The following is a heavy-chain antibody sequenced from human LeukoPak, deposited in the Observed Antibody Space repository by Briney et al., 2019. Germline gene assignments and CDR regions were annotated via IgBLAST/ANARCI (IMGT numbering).Heavy chain of an antibody. V-gene: IGHV4-59*08. CDR2: IYYSGST. CDR3: ARHNDWNDPTAPFDY. J-gene: IGHJ4*02. CDR1: GGSISSYY. Sequence: SETLSLTCTVSGGSISSYYWSWIRQPPGKGLEWIGYIYYSGSTNYNPSLKSRVTISVDTSKNQSSLKLSSVTAADTAVYYCARHNDWNDPTAPFDYWGQGTLVTVSS. D-gene: IGHD1-1*01.